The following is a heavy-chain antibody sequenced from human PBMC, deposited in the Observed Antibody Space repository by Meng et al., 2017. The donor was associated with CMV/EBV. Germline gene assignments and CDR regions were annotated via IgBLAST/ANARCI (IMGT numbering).Heavy chain of an antibody. CDR1: GYTFTSYD. V-gene: IGHV1-8*03. D-gene: IGHD2-2*01. Sequence: ASVKVSCKASGYTFTSYDINWVRQATGQGLEWMGWMNPNSGNTGYAQKLQGRVTITRNTSISTAYMELSSLRSEDTAVYYCARGLGYCSSTSCYGRFDPWGQGTLVTVSS. CDR3: ARGLGYCSSTSCYGRFDP. CDR2: MNPNSGNT. J-gene: IGHJ5*02.